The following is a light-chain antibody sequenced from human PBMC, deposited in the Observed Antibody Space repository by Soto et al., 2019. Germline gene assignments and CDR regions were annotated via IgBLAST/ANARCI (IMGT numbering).Light chain of an antibody. V-gene: IGKV1-9*01. CDR1: QGIGSY. CDR2: AAS. CDR3: QQYNSYST. Sequence: IQLTQSPSSLSASVGDRVTITCRASQGIGSYLAWYQQKPGEAPKLLIFAASTLQSGVPSRFSGSGSGTDFTLTISSLQPDDFATYYCQQYNSYSTFGQGTKVDIK. J-gene: IGKJ1*01.